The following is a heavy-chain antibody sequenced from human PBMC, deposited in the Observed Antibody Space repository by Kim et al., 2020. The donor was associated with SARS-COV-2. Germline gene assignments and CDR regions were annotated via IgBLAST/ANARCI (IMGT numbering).Heavy chain of an antibody. CDR1: GFTFSSYA. J-gene: IGHJ4*02. D-gene: IGHD2-15*01. CDR2: ITSSGSST. CDR3: ANDIFCSGGSCYY. V-gene: IGHV3-23*01. Sequence: GGSLRLSCAASGFTFSSYAMSWVRQAPGKGLQWVSAITSSGSSTFYADSVKGRFTVSRDNSKNMLYLQMNSLRAEDTAVYYCANDIFCSGGSCYYWGQGTLVTVSS.